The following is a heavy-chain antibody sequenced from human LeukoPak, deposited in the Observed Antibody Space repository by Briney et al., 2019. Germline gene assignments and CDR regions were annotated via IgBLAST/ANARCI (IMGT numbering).Heavy chain of an antibody. D-gene: IGHD3-16*01. CDR3: ARDQFYDNGEVDY. CDR1: GFTFSSYA. Sequence: PGRSLRLSCAASGFTFSSYAMHWVRQAPGKGLEWVAVISYDGSNKYYADSVKGRFTISRDNSKNTLYLQMNSLRAEDTAVYYCARDQFYDNGEVDYWGQGTLVTVSS. CDR2: ISYDGSNK. V-gene: IGHV3-30-3*01. J-gene: IGHJ4*02.